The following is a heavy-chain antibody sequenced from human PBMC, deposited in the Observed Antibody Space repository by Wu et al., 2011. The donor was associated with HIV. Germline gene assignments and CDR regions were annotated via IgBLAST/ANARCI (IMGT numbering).Heavy chain of an antibody. D-gene: IGHD2-21*01. CDR2: MNPLRGDS. J-gene: IGHJ4*02. CDR3: GRGLMVI. Sequence: QVQLVQSGAEVKKPGASVKVSCKASGYTFNNYDINWVRQAPGQGLEWMGWMNPLRGDSGFAPNFQGRVTMSRNTSIATAYMEVGGLRSEDSAVYYCGRGLMVIWGQGTWSPXPQ. V-gene: IGHV1-8*02. CDR1: GYTFNNYD.